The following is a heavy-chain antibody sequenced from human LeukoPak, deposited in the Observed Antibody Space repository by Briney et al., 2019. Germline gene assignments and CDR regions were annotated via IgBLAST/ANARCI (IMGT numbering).Heavy chain of an antibody. CDR1: GLTFIHAW. CDR2: IRSKADGGTT. D-gene: IGHD6-19*01. Sequence: GGSLRLSCAASGLTFIHAWMSWVRQAPGKGLEWVGRIRSKADGGTTDYAAPVKGRFTISRDDSKNTLYLRMNSLQSEDTAVYYCTTTQPFSIAVAGTRLDYWGQGTLVTVSS. CDR3: TTTQPFSIAVAGTRLDY. V-gene: IGHV3-15*01. J-gene: IGHJ4*02.